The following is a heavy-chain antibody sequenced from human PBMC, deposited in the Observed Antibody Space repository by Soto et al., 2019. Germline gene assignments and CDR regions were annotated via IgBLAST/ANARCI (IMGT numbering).Heavy chain of an antibody. J-gene: IGHJ6*03. Sequence: ASVKVSCKASGYTFTSYAMHWVRQAPGQRLEWMGWINAGNGNTKYSQKIQGRVTITRDTSASTAYMELSSLRSEDTAVYYCSRGMVVAATPHYYYYYMDVWGKGTTVTVSS. CDR2: INAGNGNT. CDR1: GYTFTSYA. D-gene: IGHD2-15*01. CDR3: SRGMVVAATPHYYYYYMDV. V-gene: IGHV1-3*01.